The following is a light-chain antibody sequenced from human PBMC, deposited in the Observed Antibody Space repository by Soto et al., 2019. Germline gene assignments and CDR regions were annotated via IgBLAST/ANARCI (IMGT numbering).Light chain of an antibody. Sequence: DIQMTQSPSSLSASVGDRVTITCQASQDISNYLNWYQQKPGKAPKLLIYDASNLETGVPSRFSGSGSGTYFTFTISSLQPEDIATYYCQQYDNLPLGQGTKLEIK. CDR3: QQYDNLP. CDR2: DAS. CDR1: QDISNY. V-gene: IGKV1-33*01. J-gene: IGKJ2*01.